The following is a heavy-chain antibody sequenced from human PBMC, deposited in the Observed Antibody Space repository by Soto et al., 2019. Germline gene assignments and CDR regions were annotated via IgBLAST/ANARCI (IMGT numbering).Heavy chain of an antibody. Sequence: QITLKESGPTLVKPTQTLTLTCTFAGFSLSTSGEGVGWIRQPPGKALEWLAVIYWEDDKRYSPSLKSRLTIXKATSKNQVVLTMTNMDPVDTGTYYCAHGTGYLFDYWGQGTLVTVSS. CDR3: AHGTGYLFDY. J-gene: IGHJ4*02. CDR2: IYWEDDK. V-gene: IGHV2-5*02. CDR1: GFSLSTSGEG. D-gene: IGHD6-25*01.